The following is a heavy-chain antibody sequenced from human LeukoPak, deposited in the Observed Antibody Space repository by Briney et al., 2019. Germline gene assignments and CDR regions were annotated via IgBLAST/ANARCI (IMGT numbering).Heavy chain of an antibody. CDR2: INPNSGDT. Sequence: ASVKVSCKASGYSFTGYYIHWVRQAPGQGLEWMGRINPNSGDTTYAQKFQGRVTVTRDTSISTAYMELSSLTSDDTAVYYCVRDHDSSDRTDDAFDIWGQGTMVTVSS. V-gene: IGHV1-2*06. CDR3: VRDHDSSDRTDDAFDI. J-gene: IGHJ3*02. CDR1: GYSFTGYY. D-gene: IGHD3-22*01.